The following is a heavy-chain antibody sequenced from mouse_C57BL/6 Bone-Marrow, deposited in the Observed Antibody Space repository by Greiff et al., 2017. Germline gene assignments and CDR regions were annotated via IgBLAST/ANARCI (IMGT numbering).Heavy chain of an antibody. CDR3: ARGRQFAY. CDR2: ISSGGSYT. Sequence: EVMLVESGGDLVKPGGSLKLSCAASGFTFSSYGMSWVRQTPDKRLEWVATISSGGSYTYYPDSVKGRFTISRDNAKNTLYLQMSSLKSEDTAMYYCARGRQFAYWGQGTLVTVSA. J-gene: IGHJ3*01. V-gene: IGHV5-6*01. CDR1: GFTFSSYG. D-gene: IGHD6-1*01.